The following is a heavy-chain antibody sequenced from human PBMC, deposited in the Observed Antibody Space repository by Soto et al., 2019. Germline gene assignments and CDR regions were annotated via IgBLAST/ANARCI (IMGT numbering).Heavy chain of an antibody. CDR1: GFTFTSSA. CDR3: GPEPYYSDSSAYYSLWFAFDS. V-gene: IGHV1-58*01. CDR2: IVVGSGNT. Sequence: SSVKVSSKASGFTFTSSAVQWVRQARGQRHEWIGWIVVGSGNTNYAQKFQERVTITRDMSTSTAYMEMNKIRSDDTDVYYCGPEPYYSDSSAYYSLWFAFDSWVQ. D-gene: IGHD3-22*01. J-gene: IGHJ3*02.